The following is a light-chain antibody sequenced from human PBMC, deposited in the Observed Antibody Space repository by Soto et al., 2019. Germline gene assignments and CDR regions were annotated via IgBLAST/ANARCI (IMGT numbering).Light chain of an antibody. CDR3: QQYNSDSRT. CDR1: QSISTF. CDR2: DAS. J-gene: IGKJ1*01. Sequence: DIQMTQSPSTLAASVGDRVSITCRASQSISTFLAWYQQKPGNAPKLLIFDASNLESGVPSRFSGSGSGTEFTLTIDSLQPDDFATYYCQQYNSDSRTFGQGTKVDIK. V-gene: IGKV1-5*01.